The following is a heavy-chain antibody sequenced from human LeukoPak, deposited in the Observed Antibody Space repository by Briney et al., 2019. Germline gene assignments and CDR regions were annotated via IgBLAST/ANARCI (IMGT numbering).Heavy chain of an antibody. CDR2: INPNSGGT. Sequence: GASVKVSCKASGYTFTSYYMHWVRQAPGQGLEWMGWINPNSGGTNYAQKFQGWVTMTRDTSISTAYMELSRLRSDDTAVYYCARSPPVLRYFDWPRFDYWGQGTLVTVSS. D-gene: IGHD3-9*01. J-gene: IGHJ4*02. CDR1: GYTFTSYY. V-gene: IGHV1-2*04. CDR3: ARSPPVLRYFDWPRFDY.